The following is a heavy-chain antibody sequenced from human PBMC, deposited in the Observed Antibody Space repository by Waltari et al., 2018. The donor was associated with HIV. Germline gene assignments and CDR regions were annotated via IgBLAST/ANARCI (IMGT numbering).Heavy chain of an antibody. D-gene: IGHD3-22*01. CDR2: IYESRSS. CDR1: GGSIISPYW. CDR3: ARLDSTGYYNGGYFDL. J-gene: IGHJ2*01. Sequence: QVQLQESGPGLVKPAGTLSLNCAVSGGSIISPYWWTRVRQPPGKGLEWIGEIYESRSSNHNSSLKSRVTISLDKSKNQFSLDCTDVTAADTAVYYCARLDSTGYYNGGYFDLWGRGTLVIVSS. V-gene: IGHV4-4*02.